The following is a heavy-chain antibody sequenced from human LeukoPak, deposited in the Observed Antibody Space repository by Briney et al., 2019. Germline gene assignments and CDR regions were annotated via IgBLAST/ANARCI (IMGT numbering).Heavy chain of an antibody. CDR1: GYTFTGYY. J-gene: IGHJ6*02. V-gene: IGHV1-8*02. D-gene: IGHD5-18*01. CDR3: ARGGGYSYGYSYYYGMDV. CDR2: MNPNSGNT. Sequence: ASVKVSCKASGYTFTGYYMHWVRQAPGQGLEWMGWMNPNSGNTGYAQKFQGRVTMTRNTSISTACMELSSLRSEDTAVYYCARGGGYSYGYSYYYGMDVWGQGTTVTVSS.